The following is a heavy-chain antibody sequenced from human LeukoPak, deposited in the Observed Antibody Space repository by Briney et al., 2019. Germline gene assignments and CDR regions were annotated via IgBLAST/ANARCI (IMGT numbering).Heavy chain of an antibody. CDR2: IKQDGSEK. CDR1: GFTFSSYA. Sequence: GSLRLSCAASGFTFSSYAMSWVRQAPGKGLEWVANIKQDGSEKYYVDSVKGRFTISRDNAKNSLYLQMNSLRAEDTAVYYCASALFDYWGQGTLVTVSS. V-gene: IGHV3-7*01. J-gene: IGHJ4*02. CDR3: ASALFDY.